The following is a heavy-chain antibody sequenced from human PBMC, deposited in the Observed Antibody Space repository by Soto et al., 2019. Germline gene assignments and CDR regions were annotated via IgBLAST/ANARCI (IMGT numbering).Heavy chain of an antibody. CDR3: AKDGGSSWMYKWFDP. Sequence: SETLSLTCTFSCGSIISGDYYWSCIRQPPGKGLEWIGYIFYSGNTYYNPSLKSRVSISVDTSKNQFSLKLSSVTAADTAGYYSAKDGGSSWMYKWFDPWGQGTLVTVS. V-gene: IGHV4-30-4*01. CDR1: CGSIISGDYY. CDR2: IFYSGNT. D-gene: IGHD6-13*01. J-gene: IGHJ5*02.